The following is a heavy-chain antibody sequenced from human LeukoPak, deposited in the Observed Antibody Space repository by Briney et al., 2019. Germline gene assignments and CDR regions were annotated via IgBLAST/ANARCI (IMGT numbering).Heavy chain of an antibody. V-gene: IGHV4-39*01. CDR1: GGSISSSSYY. D-gene: IGHD4-11*01. J-gene: IGHJ4*02. CDR2: IYYSGST. CDR3: ATLPTVTKATLDY. Sequence: SETLSLTCTVSGGSISSSSYYWGWIRQPPGKGLEWIGSIYYSGSTCYSPSLKSRVTISVDTSKNQFSLKLSSVTAADTAVYYCATLPTVTKATLDYWGQGTLVTVSS.